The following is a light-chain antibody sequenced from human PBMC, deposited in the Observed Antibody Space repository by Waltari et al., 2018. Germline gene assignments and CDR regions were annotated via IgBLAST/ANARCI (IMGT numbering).Light chain of an antibody. CDR1: SSDVGAYKY. CDR2: DVT. J-gene: IGLJ1*01. Sequence: QSALTQPRSVSGSPGQSVTISCTGTSSDVGAYKYVSWYQHHPGKAPKLILFDVTKRPSGVPVRFAGSKSGETASLTISGLEASEESDYFCCSYAGDSSYVFGTGTTVSVL. V-gene: IGLV2-11*01. CDR3: CSYAGDSSYV.